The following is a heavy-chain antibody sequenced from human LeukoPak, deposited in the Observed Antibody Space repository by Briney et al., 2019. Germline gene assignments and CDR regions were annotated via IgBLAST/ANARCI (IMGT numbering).Heavy chain of an antibody. V-gene: IGHV1-69*13. D-gene: IGHD3-3*01. Sequence: SVKASCKASGGTFSSDAVSWVRQAPGQGLEWMGGIIPFLRTPNYAQQFQGRVTISADESTSTVYLELSGLRLDDTAVYYCARADAGHFGSLSRAQYNWFDPWGQGTLVTVSS. CDR1: GGTFSSDA. J-gene: IGHJ5*02. CDR2: IIPFLRTP. CDR3: ARADAGHFGSLSRAQYNWFDP.